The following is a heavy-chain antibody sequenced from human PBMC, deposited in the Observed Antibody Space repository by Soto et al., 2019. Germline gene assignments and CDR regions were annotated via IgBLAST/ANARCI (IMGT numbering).Heavy chain of an antibody. J-gene: IGHJ4*02. CDR2: INPNSGGT. V-gene: IGHV1-2*02. CDR3: AIRGYISYYFDY. D-gene: IGHD3-10*01. CDR1: GYTFTGYY. Sequence: ASVKVSCKASGYTFTGYYMHWVREAPGQGLEWMGWINPNSGGTNYAQKFQGRVTMTRDTSISTAYMELSRLRSDDTAVYYCAIRGYISYYFDYWGQGTLVTVSS.